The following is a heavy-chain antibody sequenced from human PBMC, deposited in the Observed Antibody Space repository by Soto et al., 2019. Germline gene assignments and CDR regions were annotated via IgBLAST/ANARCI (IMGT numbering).Heavy chain of an antibody. CDR1: AGSISSGDYY. CDR2: IYYSGSN. CDR3: ARDMTKGNFGNWFDP. D-gene: IGHD4-17*01. J-gene: IGHJ5*02. V-gene: IGHV4-30-4*01. Sequence: PSETLSLTCTVSAGSISSGDYYRSWIRHPPGKGLEWSGYIYYSGSNYYNASRKRRVTISVDTSKNQFSLKLSSVTAPDTAVYYCARDMTKGNFGNWFDPWGQGTLVPVSS.